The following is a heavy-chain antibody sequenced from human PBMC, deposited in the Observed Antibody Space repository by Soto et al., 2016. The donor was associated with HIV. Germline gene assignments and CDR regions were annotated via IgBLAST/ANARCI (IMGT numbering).Heavy chain of an antibody. CDR1: GYTFTGYY. CDR2: IIPILGIA. Sequence: QVQLVQSGAEVKKPGASVKVSCKASGYTFTGYYMHWVRQAPGQGLEWMGGIIPILGIANYAQKFQGRVTITADKSTSTAYMELSSLRSEDTAVYYCARRGTMVRGVNPIGWDYYYYMDVWGKGTTVTVSS. D-gene: IGHD3-10*01. V-gene: IGHV1-69*10. CDR3: ARRGTMVRGVNPIGWDYYYYMDV. J-gene: IGHJ6*03.